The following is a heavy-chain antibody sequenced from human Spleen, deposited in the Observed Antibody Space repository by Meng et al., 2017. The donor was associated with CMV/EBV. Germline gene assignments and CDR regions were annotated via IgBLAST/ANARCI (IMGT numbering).Heavy chain of an antibody. Sequence: SFAASGFTFSSYAMHWVRQAPGKGLEWVAVISYDGSNKYNADSVKGRFTISRDNSKNTLYLQMNSLRAEDTAVYYCARVPGGLDYFDYWGQGTLVTVSS. CDR1: GFTFSSYA. V-gene: IGHV3-30*04. J-gene: IGHJ4*02. CDR2: ISYDGSNK. D-gene: IGHD3-10*01. CDR3: ARVPGGLDYFDY.